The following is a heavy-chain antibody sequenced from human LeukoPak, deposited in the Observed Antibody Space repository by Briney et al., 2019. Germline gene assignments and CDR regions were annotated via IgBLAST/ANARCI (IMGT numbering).Heavy chain of an antibody. CDR3: ARDPKMATIQYYFDY. CDR1: GFTFSDYY. Sequence: PGGSLRLSCAASGFTFSDYYMSWIRQAPGKGLEWVSYISSRGSTIYYADSVKGRFTISRDNSKNTLYLQMNSLRAEDTAVYYCARDPKMATIQYYFDYWGQGTLVTVSS. D-gene: IGHD5-24*01. J-gene: IGHJ4*02. V-gene: IGHV3-11*04. CDR2: ISSRGSTI.